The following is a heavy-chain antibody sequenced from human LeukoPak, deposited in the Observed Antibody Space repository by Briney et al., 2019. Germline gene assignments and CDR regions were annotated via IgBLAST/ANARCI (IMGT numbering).Heavy chain of an antibody. CDR1: GGSISSYY. V-gene: IGHV4-59*12. J-gene: IGHJ6*03. CDR2: IYYSGST. Sequence: SETLSLTCTVSGGSISSYYWSWIRQPPGKGLEWIGYIYYSGSTNYNPSLKSRVTISVDTSKNQFSLKLSSVTAADTAVYYCARDAASSGWHNYYYYMDVWGKGTTVTISS. CDR3: ARDAASSGWHNYYYYMDV. D-gene: IGHD6-19*01.